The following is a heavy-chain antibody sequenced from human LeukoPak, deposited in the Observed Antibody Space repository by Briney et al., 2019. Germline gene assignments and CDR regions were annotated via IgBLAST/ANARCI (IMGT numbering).Heavy chain of an antibody. V-gene: IGHV3-64*01. J-gene: IGHJ4*02. CDR3: ARDGVATNDY. CDR1: GFPFISYA. D-gene: IGHD2-15*01. Sequence: GSLRLSCAASGFPFISYAMQWVRQAPGKGLEYVSGISSNGGTTFYANSVKGRFTISRDNSKNMLFLQMGSLRAEDMAVYYCARDGVATNDYWGQGTLVTVSS. CDR2: ISSNGGTT.